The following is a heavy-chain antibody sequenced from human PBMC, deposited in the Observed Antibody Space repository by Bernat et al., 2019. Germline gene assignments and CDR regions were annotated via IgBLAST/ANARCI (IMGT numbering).Heavy chain of an antibody. CDR1: GFTFRSNA. V-gene: IGHV3-23*04. J-gene: IGHJ2*01. CDR2: ISGIGDST. Sequence: EVQLVESGGGLVQPGGSLRLSCAASGFTFRSNAMSWVRRAPGKGLEWVSAISGIGDSTYYADSVRGRFTISRDNSKNTLYLQMNSLRAEDTAVYYCAKSPGNYYDCSGYWYFDLWGRGALVTVSS. CDR3: AKSPGNYYDCSGYWYFDL. D-gene: IGHD3-22*01.